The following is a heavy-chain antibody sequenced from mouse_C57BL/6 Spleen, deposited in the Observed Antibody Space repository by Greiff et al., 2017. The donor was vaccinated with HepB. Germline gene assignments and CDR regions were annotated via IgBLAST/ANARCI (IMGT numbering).Heavy chain of an antibody. CDR3: ARGGYSLDY. V-gene: IGHV1-42*01. J-gene: IGHJ2*01. CDR1: GYSFTGYY. D-gene: IGHD2-12*01. CDR2: INPSTGGT. Sequence: EVKLMESGPELVKPGASVKISCKASGYSFTGYYMNWVKQSPEKSLEWIGEINPSTGGTTYNQKFKAKATLTVDKSSSTAYMQLKSLTSEDSAVYYCARGGYSLDYWGQGTTLTVSS.